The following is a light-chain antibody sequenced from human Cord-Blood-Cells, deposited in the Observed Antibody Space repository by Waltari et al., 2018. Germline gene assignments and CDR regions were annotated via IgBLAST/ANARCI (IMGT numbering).Light chain of an antibody. V-gene: IGLV1-40*01. CDR3: QSYHRSPTSVV. CDR2: CNR. J-gene: IGLJ2*01. CDR1: SSNIGAGYD. Sequence: QSALTQSPPVSGAPGQRVTISCTESSSNIGAGYDVHWYQQLPGTAPKRHIYCNRHRPPTVPDRYPYSKAVASTAPALTQLQPEEQADYYCQSYHRSPTSVVGCGGTKLTLL.